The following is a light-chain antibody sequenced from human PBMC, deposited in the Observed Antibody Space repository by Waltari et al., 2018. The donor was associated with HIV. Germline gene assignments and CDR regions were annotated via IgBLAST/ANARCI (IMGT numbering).Light chain of an antibody. V-gene: IGKV1-39*01. J-gene: IGKJ1*01. Sequence: DIQVTQSPLFLSASIGDRVTITCRTSQNIHNYLNWYQQRPGKAPKLLIYAASNLQSGVPSRFSGSGSGTDFTLTVSSLQPEDFATYYCQQSFTTPTWAFGQGTKVEIK. CDR3: QQSFTTPTWA. CDR1: QNIHNY. CDR2: AAS.